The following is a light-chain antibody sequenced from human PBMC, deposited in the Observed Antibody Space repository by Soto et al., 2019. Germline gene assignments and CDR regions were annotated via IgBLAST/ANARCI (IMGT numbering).Light chain of an antibody. J-gene: IGLJ2*01. CDR2: DVS. V-gene: IGLV2-14*01. CDR1: SSDVGGYNY. Sequence: QSALTQPASVSGSPGQSITISCTGTSSDVGGYNYVSWFQQHPGKAPKLMIFDVSNRPSGVSNRFSGSKSANTAALTISGLQAEDEADYYCSSYSSSSILIFGGGTKLTV. CDR3: SSYSSSSILI.